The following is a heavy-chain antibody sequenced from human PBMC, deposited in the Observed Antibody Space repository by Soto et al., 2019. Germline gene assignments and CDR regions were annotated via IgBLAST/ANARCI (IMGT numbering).Heavy chain of an antibody. CDR1: GFTFSNAW. CDR3: TTEGPPGIPARPNYYYGMDV. V-gene: IGHV3-15*01. D-gene: IGHD6-6*01. J-gene: IGHJ6*02. Sequence: GGSLRLSCAASGFTFSNAWMRWVRQAPGKGLEWVGRIKSKTDGGTTDYAAPVKGRFTISRDDSKNTLYLQMNSLKTEDTAVYYCTTEGPPGIPARPNYYYGMDVWGQGTTVTVSS. CDR2: IKSKTDGGTT.